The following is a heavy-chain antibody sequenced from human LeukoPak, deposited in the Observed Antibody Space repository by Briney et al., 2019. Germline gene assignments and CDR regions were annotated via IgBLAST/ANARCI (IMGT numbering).Heavy chain of an antibody. V-gene: IGHV1-69*05. CDR3: ARDLGEIQLWLRGWFDP. Sequence: SVKVSCKASGGTFSSYAISWVRQAPGQGLEWMGGIIPIFGTANYAQRFQGRVTITTDESTSTAYMELSSLRSEDTAVYYCARDLGEIQLWLRGWFDPWGQGTLVTVSS. CDR1: GGTFSSYA. CDR2: IIPIFGTA. D-gene: IGHD5-18*01. J-gene: IGHJ5*02.